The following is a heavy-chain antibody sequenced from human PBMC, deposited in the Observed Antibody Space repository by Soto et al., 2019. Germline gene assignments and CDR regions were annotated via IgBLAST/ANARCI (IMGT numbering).Heavy chain of an antibody. Sequence: PGGSLRLSCAASGFTFSSYAMSWVRQAPGKGLEWVSAISGSGDSTYYADSVKGRFTISRDKSQNTLYLQMNSLRAEDTAVYYCARDRLMATAGTARHYFGLDVWGQGTTVTVSS. J-gene: IGHJ6*02. CDR1: GFTFSSYA. CDR3: ARDRLMATAGTARHYFGLDV. V-gene: IGHV3-23*01. D-gene: IGHD5-18*01. CDR2: ISGSGDST.